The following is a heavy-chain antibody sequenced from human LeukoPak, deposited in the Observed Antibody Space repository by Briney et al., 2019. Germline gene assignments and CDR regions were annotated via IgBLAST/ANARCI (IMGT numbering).Heavy chain of an antibody. Sequence: GGSLRLSCAASGFTFSRYSMNWVRQAPGKGLEWVSSISSSSSFIYYADSVKGRFTISRDNAKNSLYLQMNSLRAKDTAVYYCARDPPLGSCSTISCPHLDYWGQGTLVTVSS. CDR3: ARDPPLGSCSTISCPHLDY. D-gene: IGHD2-2*01. J-gene: IGHJ4*02. CDR2: ISSSSSFI. V-gene: IGHV3-21*01. CDR1: GFTFSRYS.